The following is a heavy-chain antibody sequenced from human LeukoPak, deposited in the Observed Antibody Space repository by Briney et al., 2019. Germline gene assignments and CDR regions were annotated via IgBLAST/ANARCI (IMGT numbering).Heavy chain of an antibody. CDR2: ISDSSSYI. V-gene: IGHV3-21*01. D-gene: IGHD1-26*01. CDR1: GFTFNNYN. Sequence: GGSLRLSCAASGFTFNNYNMNWVRQAPGKGLEWVSSISDSSSYIYYADSVRGRFTISRDNAKNSLCLQMNSLRAEDTAMYYCARADLSGSYFHPHFLDYWGQGTLVTVSS. J-gene: IGHJ4*02. CDR3: ARADLSGSYFHPHFLDY.